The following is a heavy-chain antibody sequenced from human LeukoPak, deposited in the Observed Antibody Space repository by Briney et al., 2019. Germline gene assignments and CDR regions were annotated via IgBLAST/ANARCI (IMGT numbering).Heavy chain of an antibody. D-gene: IGHD5-18*01. V-gene: IGHV1-46*01. CDR1: GYTFTSYY. CDR3: ARDPSSGYGYGRSFDY. J-gene: IGHJ4*02. CDR2: INPSGGST. Sequence: ASVKVSCKASGYTFTSYYMHWVRQAPGQGLEWMGIINPSGGSTSYAQKFQGRVTMTRDTSTSTVYMELSSLRSEDTAVYYCARDPSSGYGYGRSFDYWGQGTLVTVSS.